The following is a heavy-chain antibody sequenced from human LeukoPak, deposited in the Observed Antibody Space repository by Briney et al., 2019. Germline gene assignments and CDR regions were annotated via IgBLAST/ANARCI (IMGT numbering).Heavy chain of an antibody. V-gene: IGHV3-30-3*01. CDR3: ARTSLHYFGSRSSSLDVFDI. CDR2: ISYDGTNK. J-gene: IGHJ3*02. D-gene: IGHD3-10*01. CDR1: GFTFSNYA. Sequence: GGSLRLSCAASGFTFSNYAMHWVRQAPGKGLEWVAVISYDGTNKYYADSVKGRFTISRDNSKNTLYLQMNSLRADDTAVYFCARTSLHYFGSRSSSLDVFDIWGQGTMVTVSS.